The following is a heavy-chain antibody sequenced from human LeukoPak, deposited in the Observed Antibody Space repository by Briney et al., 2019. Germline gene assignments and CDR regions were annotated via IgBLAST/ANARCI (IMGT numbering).Heavy chain of an antibody. CDR2: IYYSGST. CDR3: ARESYYGSNWFDP. V-gene: IGHV4-59*01. D-gene: IGHD3-10*01. Sequence: SETLSLTCTVSGGSISSYYWSWIRQPPGKGLEWIGYIYYSGSTNYNPSLKSRVTISADTSKNQFSLKLSSVTAADTAVYYCARESYYGSNWFDPWGQGTLVTVSS. CDR1: GGSISSYY. J-gene: IGHJ5*02.